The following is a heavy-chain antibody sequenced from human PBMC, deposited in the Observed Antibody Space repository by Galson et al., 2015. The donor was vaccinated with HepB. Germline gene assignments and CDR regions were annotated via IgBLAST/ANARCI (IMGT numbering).Heavy chain of an antibody. CDR3: VTTVRGINY. J-gene: IGHJ4*02. V-gene: IGHV3-23*01. D-gene: IGHD3-10*01. CDR1: GFTFNSYA. Sequence: SLRLSCAASGFTFNSYAMAWVRQAPGKGLERVSVVTSGGDNTFYAGFVTGRCIVSRDNSRNTLYLQKSSLRADDTAVYYCVTTVRGINYWGQGTLLTVSS. CDR2: VTSGGDNT.